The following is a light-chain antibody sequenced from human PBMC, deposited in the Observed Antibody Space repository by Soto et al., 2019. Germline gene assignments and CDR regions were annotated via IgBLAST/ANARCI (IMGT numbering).Light chain of an antibody. CDR2: GSS. Sequence: EILMTQSPATLSVSPGERATLSCRSSQSVSSNLAWYQQNPGQAPRLLIYGSSTRATGIPARFSGSGSGTEFTLTNSSLQSEDFAVYYCQQHNNWPHWTFGQGTKVEIK. CDR1: QSVSSN. V-gene: IGKV3-15*01. J-gene: IGKJ1*01. CDR3: QQHNNWPHWT.